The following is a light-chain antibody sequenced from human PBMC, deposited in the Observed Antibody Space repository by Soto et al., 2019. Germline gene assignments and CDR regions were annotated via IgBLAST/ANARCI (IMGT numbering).Light chain of an antibody. J-gene: IGKJ5*01. CDR1: QGIRLY. V-gene: IGKV1-9*01. Sequence: DIQMTQSPSSLSASVGDRVAMTXRASQGIRLYLAWYQQQPGXAPNXXXSVXSILQRGGPSRLSGSGSGTDFVLPISSLHPEDSANYYCQQLDSLTITFGQGTRLEI. CDR3: QQLDSLTIT. CDR2: VXS.